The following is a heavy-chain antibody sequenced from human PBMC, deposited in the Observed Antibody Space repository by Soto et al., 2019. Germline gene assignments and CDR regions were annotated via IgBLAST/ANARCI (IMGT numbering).Heavy chain of an antibody. D-gene: IGHD3-3*01. CDR3: AKIPHYDFWSGYQTGGVDY. Sequence: GGSLRLSCAASGFTFSSYAMSWVRQAPGKGLEWVSAISGSGGSTYSADSVKGRFTISRDNSKNTLYLQMNSLRAEDTAVYYCAKIPHYDFWSGYQTGGVDYWGQGTRVTVSS. CDR1: GFTFSSYA. V-gene: IGHV3-23*01. J-gene: IGHJ4*02. CDR2: ISGSGGST.